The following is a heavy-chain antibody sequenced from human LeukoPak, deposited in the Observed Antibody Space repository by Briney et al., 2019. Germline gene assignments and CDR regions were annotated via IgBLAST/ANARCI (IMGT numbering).Heavy chain of an antibody. CDR2: INPNSGGT. CDR3: ARDLSCLKVVLAATNWFDP. V-gene: IGHV1-2*06. J-gene: IGHJ5*02. Sequence: ASEKVSCKASVYTLTGYYMHWVRQAPGHGLEWMGRINPNSGGTNYAHKSQGRVTMTRDTTLSTAYMELGRLSCDDTAVYYFARDLSCLKVVLAATNWFDPWGQGTLVTVSS. CDR1: VYTLTGYY. D-gene: IGHD2-2*01.